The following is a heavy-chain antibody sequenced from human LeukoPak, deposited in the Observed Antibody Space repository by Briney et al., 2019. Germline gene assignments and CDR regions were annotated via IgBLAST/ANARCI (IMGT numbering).Heavy chain of an antibody. V-gene: IGHV3-30*02. CDR1: GFTFSSYG. CDR2: IRYDGSNK. J-gene: IGHJ4*02. CDR3: VKEQDTAMAIDY. Sequence: PGGSLRLSCAASGFTFSSYGMHWVRQAPGKGLEWVAFIRYDGSNKYYADSVKGRFTISRDNSKNTLYLQMNSLRAEDTAVYYCVKEQDTAMAIDYWGQGTLVTVSS. D-gene: IGHD5-18*01.